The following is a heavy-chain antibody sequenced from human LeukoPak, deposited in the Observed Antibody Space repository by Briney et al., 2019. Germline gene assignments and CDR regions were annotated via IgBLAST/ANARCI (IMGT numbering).Heavy chain of an antibody. Sequence: GGSLRLSWAASGFTFSSYGMNWFRRAPGKGLGGVAVISYDVSNKYYADSVKGRFTISRDNSKNALYLQMNSLRAEDTAVYYCAKSGYYYDSSGYWNWGQGTLVTVSS. D-gene: IGHD3-22*01. V-gene: IGHV3-30*18. CDR1: GFTFSSYG. J-gene: IGHJ4*02. CDR2: ISYDVSNK. CDR3: AKSGYYYDSSGYWN.